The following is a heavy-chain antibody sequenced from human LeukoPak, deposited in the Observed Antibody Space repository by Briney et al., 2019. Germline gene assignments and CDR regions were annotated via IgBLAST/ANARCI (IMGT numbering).Heavy chain of an antibody. D-gene: IGHD3-3*01. J-gene: IGHJ5*02. Sequence: GASVKVSCKASGYTFSSYAISWGRQAPGQGLEWMGWISGYNGNTNYAQKLQGRVMMTTDTSTSTAYMELRRLRSGDNGVYSCASANLRLLEADWFDPWAQGPLVPVSS. CDR1: GYTFSSYA. CDR2: ISGYNGNT. CDR3: ASANLRLLEADWFDP. V-gene: IGHV1-18*01.